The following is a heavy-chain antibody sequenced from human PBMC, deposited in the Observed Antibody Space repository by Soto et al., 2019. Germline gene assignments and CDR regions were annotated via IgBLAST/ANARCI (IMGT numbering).Heavy chain of an antibody. Sequence: PSETLSLTCAVSGDTIKKNVWWSWVRQPPGKGLEWIGEIFYTGATDYNPSLKSRVTISVDTSKNHFSLELRPVTAADTAIYYCARDLGLTGHYLRGAFDSWGQGALVTVSS. CDR3: ARDLGLTGHYLRGAFDS. V-gene: IGHV4-4*02. D-gene: IGHD3-10*01. CDR2: IFYTGAT. CDR1: GDTIKKNVW. J-gene: IGHJ5*01.